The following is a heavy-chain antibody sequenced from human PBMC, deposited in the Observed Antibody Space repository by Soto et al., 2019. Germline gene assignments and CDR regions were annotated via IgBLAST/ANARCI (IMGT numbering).Heavy chain of an antibody. CDR2: MFYSARS. V-gene: IGHV4-59*01. CDR3: VRSGHSFGGVV. J-gene: IGHJ4*02. Sequence: SETLSLTSTLAVASMIDYYGSCVRQTPGKGLESIGYMFYSARSNYNPSLKSRVAISVDTSKNQISLRLRSVTAADTAVYYCVRSGHSFGGVVWGQGSLVTVSS. D-gene: IGHD3-16*01. CDR1: VASMIDYY.